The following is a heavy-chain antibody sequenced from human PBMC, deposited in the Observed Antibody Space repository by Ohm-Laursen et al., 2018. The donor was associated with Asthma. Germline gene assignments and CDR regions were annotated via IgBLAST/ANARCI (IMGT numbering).Heavy chain of an antibody. J-gene: IGHJ6*02. CDR3: ASGYGDYDYYYYGMDV. CDR2: ISYDGSNK. V-gene: IGHV3-30-3*01. D-gene: IGHD4-17*01. CDR1: GFTFSSYA. Sequence: SLRLSCAASGFTFSSYAMHWVRQAPGKGLEWVAVISYDGSNKYYADSVKGRFTISRDSSKNTLYLQMNSLRAEDTAVYYCASGYGDYDYYYYGMDVWGQGTTVTVSS.